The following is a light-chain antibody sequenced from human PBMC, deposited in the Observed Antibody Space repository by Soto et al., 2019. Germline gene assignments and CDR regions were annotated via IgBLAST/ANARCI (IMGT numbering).Light chain of an antibody. J-gene: IGKJ4*01. CDR2: DAS. V-gene: IGKV3-20*01. CDR3: QQFSSYPLT. Sequence: GVSQSACTLSLSTGERATLSCRASQTVRNNYLAWYQQKPGQAPRLLIYDASSRATGIPDRFSGGGSGTDFTLTISRLEPEDFAVYYCQQFSSYPLTFGGGTKVAIK. CDR1: QTVRNNY.